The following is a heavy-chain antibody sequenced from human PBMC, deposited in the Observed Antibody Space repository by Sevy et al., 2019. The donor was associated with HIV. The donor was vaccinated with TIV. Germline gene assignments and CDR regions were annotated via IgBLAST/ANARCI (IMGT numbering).Heavy chain of an antibody. CDR3: ARSPRYNWNYDDY. V-gene: IGHV5-51*01. CDR2: IYPGDSYT. D-gene: IGHD1-20*01. CDR1: GYSFTSYW. J-gene: IGHJ4*02. Sequence: GESLKISCKGSGYSFTSYWIGWVRQMPGKGLEWMGIIYPGDSYTRYSPSFQGQVTISADKSISTAYLQWSSLKASDTAMYYCARSPRYNWNYDDYWGQGTLVTVSS.